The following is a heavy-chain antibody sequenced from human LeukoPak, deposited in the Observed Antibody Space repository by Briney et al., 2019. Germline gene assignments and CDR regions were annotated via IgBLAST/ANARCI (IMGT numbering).Heavy chain of an antibody. V-gene: IGHV4-59*08. D-gene: IGHD3-9*01. CDR2: IYYSGST. CDR3: ARQPLYYDILTGYYPYYFDY. CDR1: GGSISSYY. Sequence: PSETLSLTCTVSGGSISSYYWSWIRQPPGKGLEWIGYIYYSGSTNYNPSLKSRVTISVDTSKNQFSLKLSSVTAADTAVYYCARQPLYYDILTGYYPYYFDYWGQGTLVTVSS. J-gene: IGHJ4*02.